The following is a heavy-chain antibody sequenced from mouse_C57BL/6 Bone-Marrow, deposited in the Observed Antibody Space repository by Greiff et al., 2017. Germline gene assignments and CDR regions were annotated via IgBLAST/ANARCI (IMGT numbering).Heavy chain of an antibody. V-gene: IGHV12-3*01. CDR2: ITHSGET. J-gene: IGHJ2*01. CDR3: AGDRLLLRY. CDR1: GFPITSGYY. D-gene: IGHD1-1*01. Sequence: QVQLKESGPGLVKPSQSLFLTCSITGFPITSGYYWICIRPSPGKPLEWMGYITHSGETFYNPSLQSPISITRETSKNQFFLQLNSVTTEDTAMYYCAGDRLLLRYRGQGTTLTVSS.